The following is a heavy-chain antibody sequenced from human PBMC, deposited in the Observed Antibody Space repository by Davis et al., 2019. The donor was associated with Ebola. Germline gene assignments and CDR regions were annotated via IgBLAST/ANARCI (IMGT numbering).Heavy chain of an antibody. D-gene: IGHD5-12*01. CDR1: GYTFTGHY. CDR3: ARGGAATRTYYYYGMDV. CDR2: IIPILGIA. J-gene: IGHJ6*02. V-gene: IGHV1-69*04. Sequence: SVKVSCKASGYTFTGHYMHWVRQAPGQGLEWMGRIIPILGIANYAQKFQGRVTITADKSTSTAYMELSSLRSEDTAVYYCARGGAATRTYYYYGMDVWGQGTTVTVSS.